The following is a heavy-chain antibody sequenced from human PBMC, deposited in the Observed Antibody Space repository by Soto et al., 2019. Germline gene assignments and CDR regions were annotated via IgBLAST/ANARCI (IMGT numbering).Heavy chain of an antibody. D-gene: IGHD3-9*01. CDR1: GFTFSSYG. CDR3: ARAATGRSSGGYGAIVD. J-gene: IGHJ4*02. V-gene: IGHV3-33*01. CDR2: IGYDGSNK. Sequence: GGSLRLSCAASGFTFSSYGMHWVRQAPGKGLEWVAVIGYDGSNKYYADSVKGRFTISRDNSKNTLYLQMNSLRAEDTAADYYARAATGRSSGGYGAIVDWGQGTLVTVSS.